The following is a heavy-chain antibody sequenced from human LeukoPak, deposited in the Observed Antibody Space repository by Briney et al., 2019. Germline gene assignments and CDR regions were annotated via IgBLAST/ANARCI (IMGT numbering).Heavy chain of an antibody. Sequence: ASLKVSCKASGYTFSGFYIYWVRQAPGQGLEWRGWLNPNSGGTNYAQKLQGRVTMTTDTSTSTPYMERRGLRSDDTAVYYCARGAAGTDYYYYYMDVWGKGTTVTVSS. V-gene: IGHV1-2*02. CDR1: GYTFSGFY. CDR2: LNPNSGGT. D-gene: IGHD6-13*01. CDR3: ARGAAGTDYYYYYMDV. J-gene: IGHJ6*03.